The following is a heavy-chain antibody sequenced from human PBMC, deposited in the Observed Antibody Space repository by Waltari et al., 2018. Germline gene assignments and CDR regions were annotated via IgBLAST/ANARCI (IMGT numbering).Heavy chain of an antibody. V-gene: IGHV1-46*01. D-gene: IGHD3-10*01. CDR2: INPSGGGT. J-gene: IGHJ4*02. Sequence: QVQLVQSGAEVKRPGASVTVSCKASGYTFTDYSMPWVRQAPGQGLEWMGIINPSGGGTTYTQKFQDRVTMTRDTSTNTVYMELSSLRSEDTAVYYCARAGTTLIWGVAEWGQGTLVTVSS. CDR3: ARAGTTLIWGVAE. CDR1: GYTFTDYS.